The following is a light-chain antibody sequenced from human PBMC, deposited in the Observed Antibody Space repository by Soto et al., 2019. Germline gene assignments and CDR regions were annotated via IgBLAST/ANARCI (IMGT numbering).Light chain of an antibody. V-gene: IGKV1-5*01. CDR1: QSINTR. CDR2: DAS. J-gene: IGKJ1*01. Sequence: DIQMTQSPSTLSASAGDRVTITCRASQSINTRLAWYQQNPGQAPKLLIYDASSLEIGVPSRFSGIGSGTEVALISSHPESDDVANYYWVEHSSYCTCGQGTKVETK. CDR3: VEHSSYCT.